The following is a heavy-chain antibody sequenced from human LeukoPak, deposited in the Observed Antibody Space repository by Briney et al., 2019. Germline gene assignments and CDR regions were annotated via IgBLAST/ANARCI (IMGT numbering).Heavy chain of an antibody. CDR1: GFTFSSYS. J-gene: IGHJ4*02. Sequence: GGSLRLSCAASGFTFSSYSMNWVRQAPGKGLEWVSSISSSSSYIYYADSVKGRFTISRDSAKNSLYLQMNSLRAEDTAVYYCAREEQWLADYWGQGTLVTVSS. V-gene: IGHV3-21*01. D-gene: IGHD6-19*01. CDR2: ISSSSSYI. CDR3: AREEQWLADY.